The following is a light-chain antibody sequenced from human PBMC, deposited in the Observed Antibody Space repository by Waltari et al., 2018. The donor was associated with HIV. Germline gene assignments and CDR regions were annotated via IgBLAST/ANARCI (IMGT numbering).Light chain of an antibody. J-gene: IGLJ2*01. Sequence: QPASVSGSPGQSITISCTGTSSDIGAYEYVSWYRQHPDKAPQLLIYDVFYRPSGVSHRFSGSKSGNTASLTISGLQAEDEAVYSCSSYTTTNTIIFGGGTKLTVL. V-gene: IGLV2-14*03. CDR3: SSYTTTNTII. CDR2: DVF. CDR1: SSDIGAYEY.